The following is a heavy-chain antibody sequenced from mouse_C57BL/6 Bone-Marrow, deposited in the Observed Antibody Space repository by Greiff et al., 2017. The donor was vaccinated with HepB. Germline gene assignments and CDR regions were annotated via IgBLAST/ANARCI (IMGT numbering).Heavy chain of an antibody. D-gene: IGHD1-1*01. V-gene: IGHV1-55*01. CDR2: IYPGSGST. CDR1: GYTFTSYW. J-gene: IGHJ2*01. CDR3: ARTPEITTVVASFDY. Sequence: QVQLQQPGAELVKPGASVKMSCKASGYTFTSYWITWVKQRPGQGLEWIGDIYPGSGSTNYNEKFKSKATLTVDTSSSTAYMQLSSLTSEDSAVYYCARTPEITTVVASFDYWGQGTTLTVSS.